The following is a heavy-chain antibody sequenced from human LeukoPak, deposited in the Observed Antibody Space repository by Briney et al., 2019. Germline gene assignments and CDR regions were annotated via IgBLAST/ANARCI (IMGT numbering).Heavy chain of an antibody. CDR3: ARGIDY. CDR2: ISGSGGST. Sequence: GGSLRLSCAASGFTFSSYGMSWVRQAPGKGLEWVSAISGSGGSTYYADSVRGRFTISRDTSKNMVFLQMNSLRVEDTAVYYCARGIDYWGRGTLVTVSS. J-gene: IGHJ4*02. V-gene: IGHV3-23*01. CDR1: GFTFSSYG.